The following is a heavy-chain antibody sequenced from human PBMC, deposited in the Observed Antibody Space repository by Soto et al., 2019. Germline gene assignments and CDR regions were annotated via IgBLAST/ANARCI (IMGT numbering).Heavy chain of an antibody. V-gene: IGHV3-23*01. CDR2: ISGSGGST. D-gene: IGHD6-19*01. CDR3: AKAVGSGWYAFDY. J-gene: IGHJ4*02. Sequence: EVQLLESGGGLVQPGGSLRLSCAASGFTFSSYAMSWVRQAPGKGLEWVSAISGSGGSTYYADSVKGRFTISRDNSKNTLYLQMNSLRAEDTAVDYCAKAVGSGWYAFDYWGQGTLVTVSS. CDR1: GFTFSSYA.